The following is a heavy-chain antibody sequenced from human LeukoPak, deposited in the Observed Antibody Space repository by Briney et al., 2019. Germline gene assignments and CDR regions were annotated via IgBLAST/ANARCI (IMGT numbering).Heavy chain of an antibody. V-gene: IGHV3-33*01. CDR1: GFTFSSYG. CDR3: ARVNHNDFWSGYYRDYYYYYMDV. CDR2: IWYDGSNK. Sequence: GGSLRLPCAASGFTFSSYGMHWVRQAPGKGLEWVAVIWYDGSNKYYADSVKGRFTISRDNSKNTLYLQMNSLRAEDTAVYYCARVNHNDFWSGYYRDYYYYYMDVWGKGTTVTVSS. J-gene: IGHJ6*03. D-gene: IGHD3-3*01.